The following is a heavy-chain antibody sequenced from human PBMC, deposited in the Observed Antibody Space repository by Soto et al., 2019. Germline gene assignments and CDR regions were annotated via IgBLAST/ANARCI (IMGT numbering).Heavy chain of an antibody. Sequence: EVLLLESGGGLVQPGGSLRLSCAASGFTFSSFAMSWVRQAPGRGLEWVSSISGRGDTTYYADSVKGRFTISRDKSKNMVHLQMNSLRAEDTTVYYCAKRDLEWLLGGPFDAWGQGTLVTVSS. J-gene: IGHJ5*02. CDR1: GFTFSSFA. CDR3: AKRDLEWLLGGPFDA. CDR2: ISGRGDTT. D-gene: IGHD3-3*01. V-gene: IGHV3-23*01.